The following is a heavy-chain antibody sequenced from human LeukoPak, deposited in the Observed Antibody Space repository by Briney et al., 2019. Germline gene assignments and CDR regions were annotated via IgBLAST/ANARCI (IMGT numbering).Heavy chain of an antibody. V-gene: IGHV1-8*01. D-gene: IGHD4-17*01. CDR1: GYTFTSYD. J-gene: IGHJ3*01. CDR2: MSPNSGNT. Sequence: ASVKVSCKASGYTFTSYDINWVRQATGQGLEWMGWMSPNSGNTGYAQKFQGRVTMTRNTSISTAYLELSSLRSEDTAVYYCARVNGDYLPVVWGQGTMVTVSS. CDR3: ARVNGDYLPVV.